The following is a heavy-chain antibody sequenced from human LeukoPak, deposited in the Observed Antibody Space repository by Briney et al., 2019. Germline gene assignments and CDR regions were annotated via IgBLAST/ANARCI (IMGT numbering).Heavy chain of an antibody. CDR2: IYTSGST. Sequence: SETLSLTCTVSGGSISNYYWSWIRQPAGKGLEWIGRIYTSGSTNYNPSLRSRVTISLDTSKNQLSLRLSSVTAADTAVYYCARPAEAGYFYAFDFWGQGTMVTVSS. D-gene: IGHD6-19*01. CDR1: GGSISNYY. V-gene: IGHV4-4*07. CDR3: ARPAEAGYFYAFDF. J-gene: IGHJ3*01.